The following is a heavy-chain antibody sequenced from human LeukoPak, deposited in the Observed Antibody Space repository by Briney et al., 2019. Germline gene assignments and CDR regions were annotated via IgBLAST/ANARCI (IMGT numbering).Heavy chain of an antibody. V-gene: IGHV1-2*02. Sequence: VASVKVSCKASGYTFTGYYMHWVRQAPGQGLEWMGWIDPNSGGTNYAQKFQGRVTMTRDTSISTAYMEQSRLRSDDTAAYYCASAYDSSGLDYFDYWGQGTLVTVSS. D-gene: IGHD3-22*01. CDR1: GYTFTGYY. J-gene: IGHJ4*02. CDR3: ASAYDSSGLDYFDY. CDR2: IDPNSGGT.